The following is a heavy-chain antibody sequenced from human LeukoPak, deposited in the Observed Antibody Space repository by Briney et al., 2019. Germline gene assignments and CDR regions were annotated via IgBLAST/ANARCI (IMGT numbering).Heavy chain of an antibody. V-gene: IGHV4-4*09. J-gene: IGHJ4*02. Sequence: SETLSLTCTVSGGSVSSYYWSWIRQPPGKGLEWIGYIYPSGSADSNPSLKSRVTTSLETSSNRFSLKLSSVTAADTAVYYCARIGVRSVIIFGVFDYWGQGTLVTVSS. CDR1: GGSVSSYY. CDR3: ARIGVRSVIIFGVFDY. D-gene: IGHD3-10*01. CDR2: IYPSGSA.